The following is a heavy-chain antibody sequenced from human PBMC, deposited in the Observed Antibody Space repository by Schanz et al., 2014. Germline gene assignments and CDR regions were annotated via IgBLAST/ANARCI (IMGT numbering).Heavy chain of an antibody. CDR2: ISVYHGHT. D-gene: IGHD3-10*01. CDR3: VRDAGWAFGDYHGMDV. V-gene: IGHV1-18*04. CDR1: GYTFTSYY. Sequence: QVQLVQSAPEVKKPGASVKVSCKASGYTFTSYYMHWVRQAPGQGPEWMGWISVYHGHTNYAEKVHGRVTMTTDTSTSTAYMELRSLISDDTAVYYCVRDAGWAFGDYHGMDVWGQGTSVTVSS. J-gene: IGHJ6*02.